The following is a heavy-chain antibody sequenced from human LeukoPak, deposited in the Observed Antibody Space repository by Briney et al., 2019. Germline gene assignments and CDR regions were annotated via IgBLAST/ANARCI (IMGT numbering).Heavy chain of an antibody. CDR3: ARGGGDSRAFDI. CDR1: GFTFSSYW. CDR2: INTDGSST. D-gene: IGHD3-16*01. Sequence: GGSLRLSCAAPGFTFSSYWMHWVRQAPGKGLVWVSRINTDGSSTSYADSVKGRFTISRDNAKNTLYLQMNSLRAEDTAVYYCARGGGDSRAFDIWGQGTMVTVSS. J-gene: IGHJ3*02. V-gene: IGHV3-74*01.